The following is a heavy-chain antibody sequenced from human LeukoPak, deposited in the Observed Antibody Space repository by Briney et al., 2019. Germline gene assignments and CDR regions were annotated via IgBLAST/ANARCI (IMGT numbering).Heavy chain of an antibody. CDR2: INHSDSA. CDR3: SRAQSSGWFSVDY. Sequence: SETLSLTCAVYGGSFSGYYWSWIRQPPPQGLDRMGEINHSDSANYNQTLNSQVNISIDTSKNQFSLALSSVTAADTAASYCSRAQSSGWFSVDYWGQGTLVSVSS. CDR1: GGSFSGYY. V-gene: IGHV4-34*01. J-gene: IGHJ4*02. D-gene: IGHD6-19*01.